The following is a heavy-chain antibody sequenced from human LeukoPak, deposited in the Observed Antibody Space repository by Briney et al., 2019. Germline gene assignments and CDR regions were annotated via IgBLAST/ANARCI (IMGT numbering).Heavy chain of an antibody. CDR1: GYTFTTYD. CDR3: ARVGCSDISCWTWLDP. Sequence: GASVKVSCKASGYTFTTYDVNWVRQATGQGLEWMGRVKPNNGDTAYAQKFQGRVTITRDTSTNTVYMQLSSLKSDDTAVYYCARVGCSDISCWTWLDPWGQGTLVTVSS. V-gene: IGHV1-8*03. CDR2: VKPNNGDT. D-gene: IGHD6-19*01. J-gene: IGHJ5*02.